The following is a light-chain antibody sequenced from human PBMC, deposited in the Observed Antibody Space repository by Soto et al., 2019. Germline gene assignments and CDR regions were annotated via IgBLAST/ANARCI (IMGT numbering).Light chain of an antibody. CDR2: SNN. CDR3: AAWDDSLNGYV. CDR1: SSNIGINT. J-gene: IGLJ1*01. V-gene: IGLV1-44*01. Sequence: QSVLTQPPSASGTPGQRVTRSCSGSSSNIGINTVNWYQQLPGTAPKLLIYSNNQRPSGVPDRFSGSKSGTSASLAVSGLQSEDEADYYCAAWDDSLNGYVFGTGTKVTVL.